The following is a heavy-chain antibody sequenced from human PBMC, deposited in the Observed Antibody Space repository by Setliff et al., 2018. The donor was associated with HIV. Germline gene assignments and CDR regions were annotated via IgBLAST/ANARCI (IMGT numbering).Heavy chain of an antibody. CDR3: ARAPGPYGDYNWFDP. CDR1: GFTFSSYW. Sequence: PGGSLRLSCAASGFTFSSYWMSWVRQAPGKGLEWVANIKQDGSEKYYVDSVKGRFTISRDNAKNSLYLQMNSLRAEDTAVYYCARAPGPYGDYNWFDPWGQGALVTVSS. CDR2: IKQDGSEK. V-gene: IGHV3-7*05. J-gene: IGHJ5*02. D-gene: IGHD4-17*01.